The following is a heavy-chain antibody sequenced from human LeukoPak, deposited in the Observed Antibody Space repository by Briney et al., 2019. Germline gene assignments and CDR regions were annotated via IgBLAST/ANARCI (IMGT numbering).Heavy chain of an antibody. D-gene: IGHD2-2*01. V-gene: IGHV3-9*01. CDR1: GFSFDDYA. CDR3: AKDRTSQIIGDNWFDP. CDR2: ISWNSGSI. J-gene: IGHJ5*02. Sequence: SLRLSCVASGFSFDDYAMHWVRQVPGKGLEWASGISWNSGSIDYADSVKGRFTISRDNAQNSLYLQMNSLRAEDTALYYCAKDRTSQIIGDNWFDPWGQGTLVTVSS.